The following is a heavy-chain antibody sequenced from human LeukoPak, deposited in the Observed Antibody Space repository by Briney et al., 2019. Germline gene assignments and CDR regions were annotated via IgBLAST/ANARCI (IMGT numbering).Heavy chain of an antibody. CDR1: VITVSSNY. V-gene: IGHV3-66*02. J-gene: IGHJ4*02. Sequence: GGSLRLSCAASVITVSSNYMSWVRQAPGKGLEWVSVIYSGGSTHFADSVKGRFTISRDNSKNTLYLQMNSLRAEDTAVYYCARFYSNNNDYWGQGTLVTVSS. CDR2: IYSGGST. D-gene: IGHD4-11*01. CDR3: ARFYSNNNDY.